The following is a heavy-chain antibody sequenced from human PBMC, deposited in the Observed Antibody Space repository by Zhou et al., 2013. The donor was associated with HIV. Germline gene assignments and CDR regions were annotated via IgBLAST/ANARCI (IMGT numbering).Heavy chain of an antibody. Sequence: QVQLVQSGAEVKKPGASVKVSCKASGYTFTSYDINWVRQATGQGLEWMGWMNPNSGNTGYAQKFQGRVTMTRNTSISTAYMELSSLRSEDTAVYYCARGPNQIFGVVIDLYYFDYWGQGTLVTVSS. V-gene: IGHV1-8*02. CDR3: ARGPNQIFGVVIDLYYFDY. D-gene: IGHD3-3*01. J-gene: IGHJ4*02. CDR1: GYTFTSYD. CDR2: MNPNSGNT.